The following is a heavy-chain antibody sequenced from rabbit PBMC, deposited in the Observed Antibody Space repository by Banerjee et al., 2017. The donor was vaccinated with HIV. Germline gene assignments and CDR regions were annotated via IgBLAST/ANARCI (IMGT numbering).Heavy chain of an antibody. V-gene: IGHV1S40*01. CDR3: ARDNGYAIDL. CDR2: DVSTGGRT. J-gene: IGHJ6*01. Sequence: QSLEESGGDLVKSGASLTLTCTASGFSFSGSYWMWWVRQAPGKGLEYIGDVSTGGRTVYATWAKGRFTVSKTSSTTVTLQMTSLTPADTATYFCARDNGYAIDLWGPGTLVTV. D-gene: IGHD6-1*01. CDR1: GFSFSGSYW.